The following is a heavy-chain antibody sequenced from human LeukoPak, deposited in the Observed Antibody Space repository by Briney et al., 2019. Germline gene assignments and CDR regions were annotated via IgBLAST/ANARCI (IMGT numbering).Heavy chain of an antibody. Sequence: SETLSLTCTVSGGSISSGDYYWSWLRQPPGKGLEWIGYIYYSGSTYYNPSLKSRVIISVDMSKNQFSLKLSSVTAADTAVYYCARDGGYCSGGGCYSLGWFDPWGQGTLVTVSS. CDR1: GGSISSGDYY. V-gene: IGHV4-30-4*01. D-gene: IGHD2-15*01. J-gene: IGHJ5*02. CDR3: ARDGGYCSGGGCYSLGWFDP. CDR2: IYYSGST.